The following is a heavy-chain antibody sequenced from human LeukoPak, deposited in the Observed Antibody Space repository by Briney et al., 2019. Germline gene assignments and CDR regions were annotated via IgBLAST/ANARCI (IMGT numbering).Heavy chain of an antibody. CDR3: ARDAGITGTTVWFDP. V-gene: IGHV1-2*02. CDR2: INPNSGGT. D-gene: IGHD1-7*01. Sequence: GASVKVSCKASGYTFTGYYMHWVRQAPGQGLEWMGWINPNSGGTNYAQKFQGRVTMTRDTSISTAYMELSRLRSDDTAVYYRARDAGITGTTVWFDPWGQGTLVTVSS. CDR1: GYTFTGYY. J-gene: IGHJ5*02.